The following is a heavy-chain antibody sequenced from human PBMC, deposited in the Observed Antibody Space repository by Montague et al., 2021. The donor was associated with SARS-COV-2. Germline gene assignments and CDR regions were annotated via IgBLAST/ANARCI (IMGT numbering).Heavy chain of an antibody. V-gene: IGHV4-34*01. CDR3: VGAPDEYYFDY. J-gene: IGHJ4*02. CDR2: ISPTGST. CDR1: GGSFSRYF. Sequence: SETLSLTCDVYGGSFSRYFWSWIRQLPGRGPELIGHISPTGSTRYNPSLDSRVTISLDTSKSRLSPELTSVTVADTSIYFCVGAPDEYYFDYWGQGTPVSVSS. D-gene: IGHD3-16*01.